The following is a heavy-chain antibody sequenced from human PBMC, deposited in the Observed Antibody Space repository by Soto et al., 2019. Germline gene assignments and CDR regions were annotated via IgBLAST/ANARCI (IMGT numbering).Heavy chain of an antibody. Sequence: PGGSLRLSCAASGFAFHDYTFHWVRQAPGKGLEWVSGISWNSDSIGYADFVKGRFTISRDNSKNTLYLQMNSLRAEDTAVYYCAKDDSSSSLFDYWGQGTLVTVSS. D-gene: IGHD6-6*01. CDR1: GFAFHDYT. CDR2: ISWNSDSI. V-gene: IGHV3-9*01. J-gene: IGHJ4*02. CDR3: AKDDSSSSLFDY.